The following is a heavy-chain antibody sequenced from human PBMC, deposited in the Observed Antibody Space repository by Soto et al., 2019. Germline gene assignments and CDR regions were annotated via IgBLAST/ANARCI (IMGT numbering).Heavy chain of an antibody. Sequence: ASVKVSCKASGYTFTSYGISWVRQAPGQGLEWMGWISGHNGNTNYAQKLQGRVTMTTDTSTSTAYMELRSLRSDDTAVYYCARALRYCSGGSCYSTTARAFDIWGQGTTVTVSS. CDR3: ARALRYCSGGSCYSTTARAFDI. D-gene: IGHD2-15*01. CDR1: GYTFTSYG. J-gene: IGHJ3*02. V-gene: IGHV1-18*01. CDR2: ISGHNGNT.